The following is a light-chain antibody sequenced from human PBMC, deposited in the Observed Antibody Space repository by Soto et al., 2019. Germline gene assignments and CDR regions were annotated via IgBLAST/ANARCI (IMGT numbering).Light chain of an antibody. J-gene: IGLJ1*01. CDR3: SSYAGSNIFYV. CDR1: SSDVGGYNY. Sequence: LPQPPSASGSPGQSVTISCTGTSSDVGGYNYVSWYQQHPGKAPKLMIYEVTKRPSGVPDRFSGSKSGNTASLTVFGLQAEDEADYYCSSYAGSNIFYVFGTGTKVTVL. CDR2: EVT. V-gene: IGLV2-8*01.